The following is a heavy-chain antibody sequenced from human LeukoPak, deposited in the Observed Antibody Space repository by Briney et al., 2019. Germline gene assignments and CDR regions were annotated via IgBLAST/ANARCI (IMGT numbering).Heavy chain of an antibody. CDR1: GFTFSSYW. CDR2: IKQGGSEK. V-gene: IGHV3-7*01. D-gene: IGHD3-16*01. Sequence: PGGSLRLSCAASGFTFSSYWMSWVRQAPGKGLEWVANIKQGGSEKYYVDSVKGRFTISRDNAKNSLYLQMNSLRAEDTAVYYCARDSPNYDYVWGSCSDYWGQGTLVTVSS. J-gene: IGHJ4*02. CDR3: ARDSPNYDYVWGSCSDY.